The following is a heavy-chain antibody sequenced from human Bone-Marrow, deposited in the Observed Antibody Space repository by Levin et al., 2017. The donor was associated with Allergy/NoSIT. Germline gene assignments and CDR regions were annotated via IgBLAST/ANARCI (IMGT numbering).Heavy chain of an antibody. J-gene: IGHJ4*02. Sequence: GGSLRLSCAASGFTFGIYAMTWVRQAPGKGLEWVSGISGSTGSTTFADSVKGRFTIFRDNSVNTLYLQMNSLRAEDTAIYYCAKGAAADYPYYFEFWGRGTQVTVSS. D-gene: IGHD6-13*01. CDR3: AKGAAADYPYYFEF. CDR2: ISGSTGST. V-gene: IGHV3-23*01. CDR1: GFTFGIYA.